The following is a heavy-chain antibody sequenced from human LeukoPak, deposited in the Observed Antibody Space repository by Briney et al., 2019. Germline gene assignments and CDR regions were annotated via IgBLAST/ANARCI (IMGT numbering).Heavy chain of an antibody. CDR3: ARVVDHCSSTSCYSGFDY. D-gene: IGHD2-2*02. J-gene: IGHJ4*02. CDR1: GYTFTGYY. CDR2: INPNSGGT. Sequence: ASIRVSCKASGYTFTGYYMHWVRQAPGQGLEWMGWINPNSGGTNYAQKFQGRVTMTRDTSTSTVYMELSSLRSEDTAVYYCARVVDHCSSTSCYSGFDYWGQGTLVTVSS. V-gene: IGHV1-2*02.